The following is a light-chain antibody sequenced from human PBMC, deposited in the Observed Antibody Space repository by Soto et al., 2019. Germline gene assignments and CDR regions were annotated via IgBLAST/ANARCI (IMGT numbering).Light chain of an antibody. CDR1: QSVSNN. J-gene: IGKJ1*01. V-gene: IGKV3-15*01. CDR2: GAS. CDR3: QQYNNWWT. Sequence: EIVMTQSPATLSVSPGERATLSCRASQSVSNNLAWYQKKPGQAPRLLIYGASTRATGIPARFSGSGSGTDLTLTSSSLQSEDFAFYYCQQYNNWWTFGQGTRVDIK.